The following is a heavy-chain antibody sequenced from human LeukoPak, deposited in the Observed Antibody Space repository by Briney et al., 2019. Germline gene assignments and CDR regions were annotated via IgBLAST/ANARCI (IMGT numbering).Heavy chain of an antibody. V-gene: IGHV3-33*01. J-gene: IGHJ4*02. CDR2: IWYDGSNQ. CDR1: GFTFSRYA. Sequence: GMSLRLSCAASGFTFSRYAMHWVRQAPGNGLEWVAVIWYDGSNQYYVDSVKGRFTISRDNSKKMLYLQMNSLRAEDTAVYYCARDWYYDSSGYLPYWGQGTLVIVSS. CDR3: ARDWYYDSSGYLPY. D-gene: IGHD3-22*01.